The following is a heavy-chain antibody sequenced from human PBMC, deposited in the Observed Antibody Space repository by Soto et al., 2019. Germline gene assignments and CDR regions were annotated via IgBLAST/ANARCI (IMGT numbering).Heavy chain of an antibody. CDR1: GYTFTSYY. D-gene: IGHD6-13*01. CDR2: INPSGGST. J-gene: IGHJ6*02. CDR3: GRAAAAGNGRRMGF. Sequence: QVQLVQSGAEVKKPGASVKVSCKASGYTFTSYYMHWVRQAPGQGLEWMGMINPSGGSTTYRQKFQGRVTMTRDTATSRVYRELSSLTSEDTAVYYCGRAAAAGNGRRMGFWGQGTTVTVSS. V-gene: IGHV1-46*01.